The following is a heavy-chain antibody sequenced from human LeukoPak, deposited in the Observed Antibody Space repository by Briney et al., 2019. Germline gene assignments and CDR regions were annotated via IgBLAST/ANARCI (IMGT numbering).Heavy chain of an antibody. J-gene: IGHJ4*02. Sequence: GGSLRLSCAASGFTFSNYNMGWVRQAPGKGLEWVSSISSSSVYIYYADSVKGRFTISRDTAKNSLYLQMNSLRAEDTAVYYCARDTTYFDFWSGYSGPYYFDSWGQGTLVTVSS. CDR2: ISSSSVYI. D-gene: IGHD3-3*01. CDR3: ARDTTYFDFWSGYSGPYYFDS. CDR1: GFTFSNYN. V-gene: IGHV3-21*01.